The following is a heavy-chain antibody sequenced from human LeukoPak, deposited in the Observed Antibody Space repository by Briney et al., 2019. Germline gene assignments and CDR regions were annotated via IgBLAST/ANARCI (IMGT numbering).Heavy chain of an antibody. J-gene: IGHJ3*02. D-gene: IGHD3-10*01. CDR1: GGSFSGYY. V-gene: IGHV4-34*01. Sequence: SETLSLTCAVYGGSFSGYYWSWIRQPPGKGLEWIGEINHSGSTNHNPSLKSRVTISVDTSKNQFSLKLSSVTAADTAVYYCARWHYYGSGSYYKHAFDIWGQGTMVTVSS. CDR3: ARWHYYGSGSYYKHAFDI. CDR2: INHSGST.